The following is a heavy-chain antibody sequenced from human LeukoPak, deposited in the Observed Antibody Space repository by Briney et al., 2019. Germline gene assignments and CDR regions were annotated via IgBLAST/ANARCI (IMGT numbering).Heavy chain of an antibody. D-gene: IGHD1-1*01. J-gene: IGHJ4*02. CDR2: IGISSGNT. V-gene: IGHV3-48*04. CDR1: GFPFSDYS. Sequence: GGSLRLSCTASGFPFSDYSMNWVRQAPGKGLEWISYIGISSGNTKYADSVKGRFTISADNARNSLYLQMNSLRVEDTAVYYCARDHNYAFDNWGREPWSPSPQ. CDR3: ARDHNYAFDN.